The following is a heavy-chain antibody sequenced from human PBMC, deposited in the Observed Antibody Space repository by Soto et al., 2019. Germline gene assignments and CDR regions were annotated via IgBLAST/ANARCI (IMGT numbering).Heavy chain of an antibody. Sequence: QVQLQQWGAGLLKPSETLSLTCAVNGGSFSGYYWGWFRQPPGKGPEWIGEIDHSGGSNYNPSLKSRVTMSSGRSKSQFSLKLTSMTAADTAVYYCARGLISSLLWRSGGYDRPLVFDYWAQGALVTVSS. CDR2: IDHSGGS. CDR3: ARGLISSLLWRSGGYDRPLVFDY. J-gene: IGHJ4*02. CDR1: GGSFSGYY. V-gene: IGHV4-34*01. D-gene: IGHD5-12*01.